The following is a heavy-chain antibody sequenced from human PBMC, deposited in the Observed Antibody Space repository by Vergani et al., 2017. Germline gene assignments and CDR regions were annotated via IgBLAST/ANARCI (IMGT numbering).Heavy chain of an antibody. CDR1: GFTFSSYG. CDR3: AKDHRVGATRDLDY. CDR2: ISYDGSNK. Sequence: VQLVESGGGLVKRGGSLRLSCAASGFTFSSYGMHWVRQAPGKGLEWVAVISYDGSNKYYADSVKGRFTISRDNSKNTLYLQMNSLRAEDTAVYYCAKDHRVGATRDLDYWGQGTLVTVSS. D-gene: IGHD1-26*01. J-gene: IGHJ4*02. V-gene: IGHV3-30*18.